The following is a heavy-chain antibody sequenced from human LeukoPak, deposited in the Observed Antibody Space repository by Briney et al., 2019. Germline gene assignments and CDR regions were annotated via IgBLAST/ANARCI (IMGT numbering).Heavy chain of an antibody. CDR1: GGSISSYY. CDR2: IYYSGST. Sequence: SETLSLTCTVSGGSISSYYWSWIRQPPGKGLEWIGYIYYSGSTNYNPSLKSRVTISVDTSKNQFSLKLSSVTAADTAVYYCARGHYYGSGSYYDPWGQGTLVTVSS. D-gene: IGHD3-10*01. J-gene: IGHJ5*02. CDR3: ARGHYYGSGSYYDP. V-gene: IGHV4-59*01.